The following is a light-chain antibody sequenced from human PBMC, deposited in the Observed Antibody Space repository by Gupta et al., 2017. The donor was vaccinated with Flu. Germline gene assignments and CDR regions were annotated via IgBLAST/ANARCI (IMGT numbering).Light chain of an antibody. V-gene: IGLV3-21*02. J-gene: IGLJ1*01. CDR3: QVFDTDSDHYV. Sequence: SYVLTQPPSVVVAPGQTARITCGGSDIGRKSAHWFQQKPGQAPVLVVYDDRDRPSGIPERFSGSNSGNTATLTINRVEAGDEADYYCQVFDTDSDHYVFGTGTKVTVL. CDR2: DDR. CDR1: DIGRKS.